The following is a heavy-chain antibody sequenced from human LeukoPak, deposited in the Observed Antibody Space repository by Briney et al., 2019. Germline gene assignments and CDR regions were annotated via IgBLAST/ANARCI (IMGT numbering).Heavy chain of an antibody. Sequence: GGSLRLSCAASGLIVSSNYMNWVRQAPGKGLEWVSIIYSGGSTYYADSVKGRFTISRDNSKNTLYLQMNSLRAEDTAVYYCARDQYGDYVFNYWGQGTLVTVSS. J-gene: IGHJ4*02. CDR3: ARDQYGDYVFNY. CDR1: GLIVSSNY. D-gene: IGHD4-17*01. CDR2: IYSGGST. V-gene: IGHV3-53*01.